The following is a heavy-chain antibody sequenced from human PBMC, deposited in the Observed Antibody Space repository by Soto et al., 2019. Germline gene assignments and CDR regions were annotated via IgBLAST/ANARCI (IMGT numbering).Heavy chain of an antibody. CDR3: ALRVYDDIAAAGVGRDYYYGMDV. D-gene: IGHD6-13*01. Sequence: QVQLVQSGAEVKKPGSSVKVSCKASGGTFSSYAISWVRQAPGQGLEWMGGIIPIFGTANYAQKFQGRVTITADESTSTAYMELSSLRSEDRAVYYCALRVYDDIAAAGVGRDYYYGMDVWGQGTTVTVSS. CDR1: GGTFSSYA. CDR2: IIPIFGTA. V-gene: IGHV1-69*01. J-gene: IGHJ6*02.